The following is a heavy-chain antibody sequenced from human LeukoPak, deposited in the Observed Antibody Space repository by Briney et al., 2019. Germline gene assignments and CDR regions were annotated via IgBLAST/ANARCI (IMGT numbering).Heavy chain of an antibody. J-gene: IGHJ4*02. Sequence: EGSLRLSCAASGFTFSSYWMSWVRQAPGKGLEWVANIKQDGSEKYYVDSVKGRFTIYRDNAKNSLYLQMNSLRAEDTAVYYCARIYPYSSSWYAYYFDYWGQGTLVTVSS. D-gene: IGHD6-13*01. CDR2: IKQDGSEK. CDR1: GFTFSSYW. CDR3: ARIYPYSSSWYAYYFDY. V-gene: IGHV3-7*01.